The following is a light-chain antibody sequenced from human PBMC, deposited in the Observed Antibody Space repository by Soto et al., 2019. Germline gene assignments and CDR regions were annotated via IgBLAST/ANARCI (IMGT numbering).Light chain of an antibody. J-gene: IGKJ5*01. CDR3: QQSDSIPIT. CDR2: AAY. Sequence: DIQMTQSPSSLSASVGDRVTISCRASQTISRNLTWYQQKPGKAPKLLIYAAYNLQSGVPSRFSGSGSGTDFTLAISSLQPEDFATYYCQQSDSIPITFGQGTRLEIK. CDR1: QTISRN. V-gene: IGKV1-39*01.